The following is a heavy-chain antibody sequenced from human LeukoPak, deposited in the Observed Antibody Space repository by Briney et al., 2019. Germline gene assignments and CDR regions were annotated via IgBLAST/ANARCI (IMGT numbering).Heavy chain of an antibody. J-gene: IGHJ6*02. CDR2: IKQDGSEK. V-gene: IGHV3-7*01. Sequence: GGSLRLSCVPSGFTFSSYWMSWVRQAPGKGLEWVANIKQDGSEKYYVGSVKGRFIISRDNAKNSLYLQMNSLRAEDTAVYYCARDRYYYYYGMDVWGQGTTVTVSS. CDR3: ARDRYYYYYGMDV. CDR1: GFTFSSYW.